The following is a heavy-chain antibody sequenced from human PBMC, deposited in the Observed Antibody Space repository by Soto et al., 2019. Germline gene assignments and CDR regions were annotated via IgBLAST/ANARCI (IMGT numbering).Heavy chain of an antibody. Sequence: VTLVQSGGEVKKPGASVKISCKASGYTFSSYGISWVRKAPGQGLEWMGWISAYNGNTNYAQKFQGRVTMTTDTSTSTAYMELRSLRSDDTANYYCARTLNEWLLGLEWGQGTLVTVSS. J-gene: IGHJ4*02. D-gene: IGHD3-3*01. CDR1: GYTFSSYG. CDR2: ISAYNGNT. V-gene: IGHV1-18*01. CDR3: ARTLNEWLLGLE.